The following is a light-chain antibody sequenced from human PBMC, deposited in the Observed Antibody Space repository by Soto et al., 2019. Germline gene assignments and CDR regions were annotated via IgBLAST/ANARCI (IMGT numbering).Light chain of an antibody. J-gene: IGKJ3*01. V-gene: IGKV1-5*01. CDR3: QHYNSYSVI. CDR1: QRISYW. Sequence: DIQMTQSPSTLSASVGDRVTITCRASQRISYWLAWYQQKPGKAPKLLIYDASTLESGVPSRFSGSGAGTEFTLTISSLQPDDFEIYYCQHYNSYSVIFGPGTKVDIK. CDR2: DAS.